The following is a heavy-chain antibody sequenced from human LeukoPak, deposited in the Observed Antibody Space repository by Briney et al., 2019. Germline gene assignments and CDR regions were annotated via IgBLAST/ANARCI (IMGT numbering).Heavy chain of an antibody. CDR3: AKGVAAARPHCFDY. V-gene: IGHV3-23*01. CDR1: GFTFSSYA. CDR2: IGGSGGET. D-gene: IGHD6-6*01. J-gene: IGHJ4*02. Sequence: GGSLRLSCAASGFTFSSYAMSWVRQAPGKGLEWVSCIGGSGGETYYTDSVKGRFTVSRDNSKSTLYLQVNSLRAEDTAVYYCAKGVAAARPHCFDYWGQGTLVTVSS.